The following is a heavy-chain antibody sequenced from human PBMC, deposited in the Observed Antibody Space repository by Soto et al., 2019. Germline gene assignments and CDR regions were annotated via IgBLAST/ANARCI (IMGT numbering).Heavy chain of an antibody. CDR3: AKDGGIAEPMNAFDI. CDR1: GFTFISYS. D-gene: IGHD6-13*01. V-gene: IGHV3-48*02. Sequence: PGGSLRLSCAASGFTFISYSMTWVRQAPGKGLEWVSYIDTSSRTKFYADSVKGRFTISRDNAKNSLFLQMNSLSDEDTAAYYCAKDGGIAEPMNAFDIWGQGTMVTVSS. J-gene: IGHJ3*02. CDR2: IDTSSRTK.